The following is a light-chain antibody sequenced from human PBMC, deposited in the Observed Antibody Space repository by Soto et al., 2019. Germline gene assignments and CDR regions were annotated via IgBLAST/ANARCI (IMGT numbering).Light chain of an antibody. V-gene: IGKV4-1*01. CDR2: CAS. Sequence: DIVMTQSPDSLAVSLGERATINCKSSQSVLYSSNNKNYLAWYQQKPGQPPKLLIYCASTRESGVHDRFSGSGSGTDFTLTISSLQAEDVAVYYCQQYYSTPYTFGQGTKLEIK. CDR3: QQYYSTPYT. J-gene: IGKJ2*01. CDR1: QSVLYSSNNKNY.